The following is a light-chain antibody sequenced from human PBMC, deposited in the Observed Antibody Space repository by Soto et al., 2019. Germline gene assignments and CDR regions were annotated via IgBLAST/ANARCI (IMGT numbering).Light chain of an antibody. CDR3: SSFTDTGTVM. Sequence: QSVLTQPASVSGSPGQSITISCTGTSSDVGSYNLVSWYQQHPGKAPKLMIYEVSKRPSGVSNRFSGSKSGNTASLTISGLQAEDEADYYCSSFTDTGTVMFGGGTQLTVL. CDR1: SSDVGSYNL. V-gene: IGLV2-14*02. J-gene: IGLJ3*02. CDR2: EVS.